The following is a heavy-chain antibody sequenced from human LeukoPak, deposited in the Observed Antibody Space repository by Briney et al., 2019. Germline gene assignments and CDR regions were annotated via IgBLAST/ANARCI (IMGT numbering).Heavy chain of an antibody. CDR1: GGSFSGYY. CDR3: AIKRGYSYGYFNWFDP. Sequence: KTSETLSLTCAVYGGSFSGYYWSWIRQPPGKGLEWIGEINHSGSTNYNPSLKSRVTISVDTSKNQFSLKLSSVTAADTAVYYCAIKRGYSYGYFNWFDPWGQGTLVTVSS. V-gene: IGHV4-34*01. J-gene: IGHJ5*02. CDR2: INHSGST. D-gene: IGHD5-18*01.